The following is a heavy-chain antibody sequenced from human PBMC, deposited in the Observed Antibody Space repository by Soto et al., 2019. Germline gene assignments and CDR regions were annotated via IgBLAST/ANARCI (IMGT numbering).Heavy chain of an antibody. D-gene: IGHD1-26*01. CDR2: IYGNGRST. Sequence: EVQLLDSGGGLVQPAGSLRLSCAASGFTFSIYTMSWFRQAPGKGLEWVSSIYGNGRSTFYSASVKGRFTISRDHSGNAVYLQMSGLGVEVTAIYYCAKDFTPVSRWDIDYWGQGSLVTVSS. V-gene: IGHV3-23*01. CDR1: GFTFSIYT. J-gene: IGHJ4*02. CDR3: AKDFTPVSRWDIDY.